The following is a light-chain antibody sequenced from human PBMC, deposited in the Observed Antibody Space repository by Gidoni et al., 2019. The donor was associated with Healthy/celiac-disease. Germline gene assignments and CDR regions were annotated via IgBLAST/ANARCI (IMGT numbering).Light chain of an antibody. CDR1: SLRGYY. V-gene: IGLV3-19*01. J-gene: IGLJ2*01. Sequence: SSELTQDPAVSTALGQTVRITCQGDSLRGYYASWYQQKPGQAPILVIYGKNNRPSGIPDRFSGSSSGNTASLTITGAQAEDEADYYCNSRDSSGNHLVFGGGTKLTVL. CDR3: NSRDSSGNHLV. CDR2: GKN.